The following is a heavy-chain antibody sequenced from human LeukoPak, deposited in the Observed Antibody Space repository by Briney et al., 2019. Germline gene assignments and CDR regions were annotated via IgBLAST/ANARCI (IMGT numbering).Heavy chain of an antibody. Sequence: GGSQRLSCSASELTLRMYRMRWPRQAPGKGLVWVSRIKSDGSTNYADSVKGRFTISRDNAKNTLSLQMNSLRAEDTGVYYCARAPSEIGGYYPEYFRHWGQGTLVTVSS. CDR2: IKSDGST. D-gene: IGHD3-22*01. CDR1: ELTLRMYR. V-gene: IGHV3-74*01. CDR3: ARAPSEIGGYYPEYFRH. J-gene: IGHJ1*01.